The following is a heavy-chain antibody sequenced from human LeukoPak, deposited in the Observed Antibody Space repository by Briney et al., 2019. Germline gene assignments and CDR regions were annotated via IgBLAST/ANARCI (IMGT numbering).Heavy chain of an antibody. Sequence: GGSLKLSCAASGFTFSSYAMPWVRQAPGKGLEWVAVISYDGSNKYYADSVKGRFTISRDNSKNTLYLQMNSLRAEDTAVYYCARDIRQIGPLWYFDYWGQGTLVTVSS. CDR1: GFTFSSYA. V-gene: IGHV3-30-3*01. CDR2: ISYDGSNK. J-gene: IGHJ4*02. D-gene: IGHD1-14*01. CDR3: ARDIRQIGPLWYFDY.